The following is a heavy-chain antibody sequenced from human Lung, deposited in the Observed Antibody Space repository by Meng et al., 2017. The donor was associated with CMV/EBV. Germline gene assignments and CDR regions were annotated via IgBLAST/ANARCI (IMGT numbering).Heavy chain of an antibody. Sequence: GESLKISCAASGFTFSSYGMHWVRQAPGKGLEWVAVIWYDGSNKYYADSVKGRFTISRDNSKNTLYLQMNSLRAEDTAVYYCAKWIGGSNYYGMDVWGQGNXVNVSS. J-gene: IGHJ6*02. CDR2: IWYDGSNK. CDR3: AKWIGGSNYYGMDV. V-gene: IGHV3-33*06. CDR1: GFTFSSYG. D-gene: IGHD2-15*01.